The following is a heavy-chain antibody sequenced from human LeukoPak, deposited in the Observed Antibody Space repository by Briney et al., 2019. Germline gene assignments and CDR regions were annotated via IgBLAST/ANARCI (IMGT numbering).Heavy chain of an antibody. V-gene: IGHV5-51*01. J-gene: IGHJ4*02. D-gene: IGHD4-17*01. Sequence: GASLKISCKGSGYRFTSYWIGWVRQMPGKGLEWMGIIYPGDSDTRYSPSFQGQVTISADKSISTAYLQWSSLKASDTAMYYCATPPPYGDYEGSYWGQGTLVTVSS. CDR3: ATPPPYGDYEGSY. CDR2: IYPGDSDT. CDR1: GYRFTSYW.